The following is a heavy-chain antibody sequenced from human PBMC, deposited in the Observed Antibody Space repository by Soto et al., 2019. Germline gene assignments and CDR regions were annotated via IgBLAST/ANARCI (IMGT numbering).Heavy chain of an antibody. D-gene: IGHD3-16*02. CDR3: ARDSTPYDSVWGSYPAVFDY. J-gene: IGHJ4*02. CDR1: GFTFSSYS. Sequence: PGGSLRLSCAASGFTFSSYSMNWVRQAPGKGLEWVSSISISSSCIYYADSLQGRCTISRDNTKNSLYLQMTSLRAEVTALDYSARDSTPYDSVWGSYPAVFDYWGQGTLVTVCS. CDR2: ISISSSCI. V-gene: IGHV3-21*01.